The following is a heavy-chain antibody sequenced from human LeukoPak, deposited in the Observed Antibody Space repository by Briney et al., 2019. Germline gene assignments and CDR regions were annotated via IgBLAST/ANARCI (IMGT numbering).Heavy chain of an antibody. CDR3: AKVRGDIVVVVAVPDV. J-gene: IGHJ6*04. Sequence: AWGSLRLSCAASGFTFSSLAMSWVPQAPGMGLMGFLAVSGSGGSTYYADSVKGRFTISRDNYKNTLYLQMDSLRAEDTAVYYCAKVRGDIVVVVAVPDVWGKGTTVTVSS. CDR2: VSGSGGST. V-gene: IGHV3-23*01. CDR1: GFTFSSLA. D-gene: IGHD2-15*01.